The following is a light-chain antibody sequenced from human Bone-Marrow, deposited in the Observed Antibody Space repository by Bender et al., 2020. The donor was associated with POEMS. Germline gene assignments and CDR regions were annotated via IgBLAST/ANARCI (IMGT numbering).Light chain of an antibody. V-gene: IGLV2-8*01. Sequence: QSALTQPPSASGSPGQSVTISCTGTSSDVGGYDYVSWYQRHPGKAPRLVIYDVNKRPSGVPDRFSGSKSGNTASLTVSGLQAEDEADYYCSSFAGSTPFVFGTGTEVTVL. CDR3: SSFAGSTPFV. CDR2: DVN. CDR1: SSDVGGYDY. J-gene: IGLJ1*01.